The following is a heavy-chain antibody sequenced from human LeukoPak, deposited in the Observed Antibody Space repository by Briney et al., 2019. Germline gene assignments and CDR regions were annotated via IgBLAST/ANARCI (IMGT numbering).Heavy chain of an antibody. J-gene: IGHJ3*02. D-gene: IGHD6-13*01. Sequence: PSETLSLTCTVSGGSISSGGYYWSWIRQHPGKGLEWIGYIYYSGSTYYNPSLKSRVTISVYTSKNQFSLKLSSVTAADTAVYYCARIWAAGDAFDIWGQGTMVTVSS. CDR3: ARIWAAGDAFDI. CDR1: GGSISSGGYY. V-gene: IGHV4-31*03. CDR2: IYYSGST.